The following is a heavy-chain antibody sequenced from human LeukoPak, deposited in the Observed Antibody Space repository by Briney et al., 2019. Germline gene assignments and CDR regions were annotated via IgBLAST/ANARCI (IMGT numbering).Heavy chain of an antibody. CDR2: IKEDGSEK. CDR3: ARDIGYNTFDY. CDR1: GFTFSSYG. Sequence: GGSLRLSCAASGFTFSSYGMHWVRQAPGKGLEWVANIKEDGSEKHYVDSVKGRFTISRDNGKNSLYLQMNSLRAEDTAVYYCARDIGYNTFDYWGQGTLVTVSS. V-gene: IGHV3-7*03. D-gene: IGHD5-24*01. J-gene: IGHJ4*02.